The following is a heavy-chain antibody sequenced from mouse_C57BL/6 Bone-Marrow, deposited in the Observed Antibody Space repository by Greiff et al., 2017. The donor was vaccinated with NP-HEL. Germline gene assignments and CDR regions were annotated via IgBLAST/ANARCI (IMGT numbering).Heavy chain of an antibody. D-gene: IGHD1-1*01. Sequence: VKLQQPGAELVKPGASVKLSCKASGYTFTSYWMHWVKQRPGQGLEWIGMIHPNSGSTNYNEKFKSKATLTVDKSSSTAYMQLSSLTSEDSAVYYCAREDYGSSPYYAMDYWGQGTSVTVSS. CDR2: IHPNSGST. V-gene: IGHV1-64*01. CDR3: AREDYGSSPYYAMDY. CDR1: GYTFTSYW. J-gene: IGHJ4*01.